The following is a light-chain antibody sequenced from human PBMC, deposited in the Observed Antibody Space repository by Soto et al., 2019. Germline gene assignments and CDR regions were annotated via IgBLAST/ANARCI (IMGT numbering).Light chain of an antibody. Sequence: QSVLTQPASVSGSPGQSITISCTGTSSDVGGYNYVSWYQQHPGRAPKLMIYDVSYRPSGVSNRFSGSKSGNTASLTISGLQPDDEADYYCCSFTSSNTQVFGGGTQLTVL. V-gene: IGLV2-14*01. CDR3: CSFTSSNTQV. CDR1: SSDVGGYNY. CDR2: DVS. J-gene: IGLJ2*01.